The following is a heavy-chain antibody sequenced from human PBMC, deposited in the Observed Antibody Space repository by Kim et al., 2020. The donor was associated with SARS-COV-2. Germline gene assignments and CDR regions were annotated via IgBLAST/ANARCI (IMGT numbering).Heavy chain of an antibody. Sequence: GGSLRLSCAASGFTFSSYAMHWVRQAPGKGLEWVAVIWYDGSNKYYADSVKGRFTISRDNSKNTLYLQMNSLRAEDTAVYYCAKSSGWDYFDYWGQGTLVTVSS. CDR1: GFTFSSYA. J-gene: IGHJ4*02. CDR3: AKSSGWDYFDY. D-gene: IGHD6-19*01. V-gene: IGHV3-33*06. CDR2: IWYDGSNK.